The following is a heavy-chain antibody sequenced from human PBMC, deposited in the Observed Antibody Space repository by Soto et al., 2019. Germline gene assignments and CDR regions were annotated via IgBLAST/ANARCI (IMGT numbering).Heavy chain of an antibody. V-gene: IGHV4-34*01. CDR1: GGSFSDYY. D-gene: IGHD1-26*01. J-gene: IGHJ4*02. CDR2: INYSGTT. Sequence: QVQLEQWGPGLLKPSETLSLTCAVNGGSFSDYYWSWIRQSPGKGLEWIAEINYSGTTNYSPSLKSRVTMSVDTSKKQCSLKLSSVAAADTAVYFCVGGRGRLVGFDYWGQGTLVTVSS. CDR3: VGGRGRLVGFDY.